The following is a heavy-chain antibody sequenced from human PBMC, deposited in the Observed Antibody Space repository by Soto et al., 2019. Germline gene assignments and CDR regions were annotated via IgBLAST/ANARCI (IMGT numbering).Heavy chain of an antibody. CDR3: ARGAALYDYVWGSYRYTYWFDP. V-gene: IGHV6-1*01. CDR1: GDSVSSNSAT. J-gene: IGHJ5*02. CDR2: TYYRSKWYN. Sequence: QVQLQQSGPGLVKPSQTLSLTCAISGDSVSSNSATWNWIRQSPSRGLEWLGRTYYRSKWYNDYAVSVKSRITINPDTSKNQFSLQLNSVTPEDTAVYYCARGAALYDYVWGSYRYTYWFDPWGQGTLVTVSS. D-gene: IGHD3-16*02.